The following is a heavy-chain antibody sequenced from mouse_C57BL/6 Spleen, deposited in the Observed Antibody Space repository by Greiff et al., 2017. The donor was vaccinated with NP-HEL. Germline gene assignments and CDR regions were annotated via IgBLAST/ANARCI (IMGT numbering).Heavy chain of an antibody. D-gene: IGHD2-5*01. CDR3: ARGGYSNYGAY. V-gene: IGHV1-18*01. J-gene: IGHJ3*01. CDR1: GYTFTDYN. CDR2: INPNNGGT. Sequence: EVQLQQSGPELVKPGASVKIPCKASGYTFTDYNMDWVKQSHGKSLEWIGDINPNNGGTIYNQKFKGKATLTVDKSSSTAYMELRSLTSEDTAVYYCARGGYSNYGAYWGQGTLVTVSA.